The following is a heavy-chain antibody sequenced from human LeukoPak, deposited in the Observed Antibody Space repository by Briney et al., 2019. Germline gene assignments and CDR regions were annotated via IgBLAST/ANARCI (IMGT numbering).Heavy chain of an antibody. D-gene: IGHD4-17*01. CDR1: GFTVSSNY. V-gene: IGHV3-66*01. CDR2: IYSGGST. CDR3: ARDVHDYGIDY. Sequence: PGGSLRLSCAASGFTVSSNYMSWVRQAPGKGLEWVSVIYSGGSTYYADSVKGRFTISRDNSKNTLYLQMNSLRAEDTAVYYCARDVHDYGIDYWGQGTLVTVSS. J-gene: IGHJ4*02.